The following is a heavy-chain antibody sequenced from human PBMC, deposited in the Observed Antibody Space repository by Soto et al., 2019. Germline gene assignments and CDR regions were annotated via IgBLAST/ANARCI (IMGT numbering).Heavy chain of an antibody. J-gene: IGHJ3*02. V-gene: IGHV4-31*03. Sequence: QVQLQESGPGLVKPSQTLSLTCTVSGGSIISGGYYWSWIRQHPGKGLEWIGYIYYSGSTYYHPSLTSRVTISGETSKNQFSLKLSSVTAEDTAVYYCAREYEDAFDIWGQGTMVTVSS. D-gene: IGHD3-3*01. CDR1: GGSIISGGYY. CDR2: IYYSGST. CDR3: AREYEDAFDI.